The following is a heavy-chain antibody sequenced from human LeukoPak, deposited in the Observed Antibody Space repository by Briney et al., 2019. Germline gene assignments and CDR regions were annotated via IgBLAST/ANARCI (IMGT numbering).Heavy chain of an antibody. CDR3: ARGYYYDSSGYYPYFDY. Sequence: GGSLRLSCAASGFTVSSNYMNWVRQAPGKGLEWVSVIYSGGSTYYADSVKGRFTISRDNSKNTLYLQMNSLRAEDTAVYYCARGYYYDSSGYYPYFDYWGQGTLVTVSS. CDR2: IYSGGST. CDR1: GFTVSSNY. J-gene: IGHJ4*02. V-gene: IGHV3-53*01. D-gene: IGHD3-22*01.